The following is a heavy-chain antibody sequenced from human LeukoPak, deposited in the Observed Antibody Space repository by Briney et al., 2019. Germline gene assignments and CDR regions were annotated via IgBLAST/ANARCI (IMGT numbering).Heavy chain of an antibody. J-gene: IGHJ4*02. D-gene: IGHD6-19*01. Sequence: GGSLRLSCAASGFTFSSYSMNWVRQAPGKGLEWVSSISSSSSYIYYADSVKGRFTISRDNAKNSLYLQMNSLRAEDTAVYYCASVEIAVAGNIFDYWGQGTLVTVSS. CDR2: ISSSSSYI. CDR1: GFTFSSYS. V-gene: IGHV3-21*01. CDR3: ASVEIAVAGNIFDY.